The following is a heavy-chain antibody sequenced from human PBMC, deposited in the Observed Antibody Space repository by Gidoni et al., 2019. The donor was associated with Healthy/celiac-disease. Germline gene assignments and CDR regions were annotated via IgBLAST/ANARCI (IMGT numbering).Heavy chain of an antibody. CDR3: AGPVVLWFGDDPPEDI. Sequence: EVQLVESGGGLAKPGGSLRLSCAASVFTFLRYSMNWVRQAPGKGLEWVSSISSSSSYIYYADSVKGRFTISRDNAKNSLYLQMNSLRAEDTAVYYCAGPVVLWFGDDPPEDIWGQGTMVTVSS. V-gene: IGHV3-21*01. CDR1: VFTFLRYS. J-gene: IGHJ3*02. CDR2: ISSSSSYI. D-gene: IGHD3-10*01.